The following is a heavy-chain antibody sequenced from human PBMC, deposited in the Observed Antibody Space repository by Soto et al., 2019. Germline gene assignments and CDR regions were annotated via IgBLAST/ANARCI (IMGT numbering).Heavy chain of an antibody. J-gene: IGHJ4*02. D-gene: IGHD1-26*01. CDR1: GFSLRDYS. CDR3: AGSSDDGRDN. V-gene: IGHV3-21*01. CDR2: ISSSSSFI. Sequence: EVQLVESGGGLVKPGGPLRLSCAASGFSLRDYSMNWIRQAPGKGLEWVASISSSSSFIHYAESMKGRFTISRDNAKNSLYLQMNSLSAEDTAVYYCAGSSDDGRDNWGQGTLVTVSS.